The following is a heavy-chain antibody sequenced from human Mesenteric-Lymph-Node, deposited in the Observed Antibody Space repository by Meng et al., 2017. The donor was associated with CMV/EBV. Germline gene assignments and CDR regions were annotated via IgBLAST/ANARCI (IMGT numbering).Heavy chain of an antibody. CDR1: GGSFSGYY. Sequence: GSLRLSCAVYGGSFSGYYWSWIRQPPGKGLEWIGEINHSGSTNYNPSLKSRVTISVDTSKIQSSLTLSYVTAADTAVYHCARYSSSGVDYWGQGTLVTVSS. V-gene: IGHV4-34*01. D-gene: IGHD6-6*01. J-gene: IGHJ4*02. CDR2: INHSGST. CDR3: ARYSSSGVDY.